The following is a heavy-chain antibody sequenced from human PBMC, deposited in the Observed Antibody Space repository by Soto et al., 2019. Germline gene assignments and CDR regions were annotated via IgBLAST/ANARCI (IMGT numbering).Heavy chain of an antibody. CDR3: ARSPGGYYID. CDR2: INTDGSST. J-gene: IGHJ3*01. V-gene: IGHV3-74*01. Sequence: GGSLRLSCAASGFTVSSNYMSWVRQAPGKGLEWVSRINTDGSSTNYADSVKGRFTISRDNAKNTLYLQMNSLRAEDTAVYYCARSPGGYYIDWGQGTMVTVSS. CDR1: GFTVSSNY. D-gene: IGHD3-9*01.